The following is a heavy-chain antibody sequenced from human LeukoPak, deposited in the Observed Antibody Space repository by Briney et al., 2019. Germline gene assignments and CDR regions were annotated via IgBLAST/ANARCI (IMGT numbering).Heavy chain of an antibody. CDR2: MNPNSGNT. CDR3: ARDNGAYCGGDCYPDY. CDR1: GYTFTSYD. J-gene: IGHJ4*02. D-gene: IGHD2-21*02. V-gene: IGHV1-8*01. Sequence: ASVKVSCKASGYTFTSYDINWVRQATGQGLEWMGWMNPNSGNTGYAQKFQGRVTMTRNTSISTAYMELSSLRSEDTAVYYCARDNGAYCGGDCYPDYWGQGTLVTVSS.